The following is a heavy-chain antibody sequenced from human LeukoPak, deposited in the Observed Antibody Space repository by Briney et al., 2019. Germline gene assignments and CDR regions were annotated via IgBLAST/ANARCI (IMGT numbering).Heavy chain of an antibody. CDR3: ARGGNTKWELPTIDY. D-gene: IGHD1-26*01. CDR2: INPNSGGT. J-gene: IGHJ4*02. CDR1: GYTFTGYY. Sequence: ASVKVSCKASGYTFTGYYMHWVRQAPGQGLEWMGWINPNSGGTNYAQKFQARVTMTRDTSISTAYMELTRLRSDDTAVYYCARGGNTKWELPTIDYWGQGTLVTVSS. V-gene: IGHV1-2*02.